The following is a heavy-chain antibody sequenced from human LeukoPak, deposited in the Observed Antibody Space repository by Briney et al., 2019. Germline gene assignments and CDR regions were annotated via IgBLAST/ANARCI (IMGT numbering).Heavy chain of an antibody. CDR3: ARGHYDSSGPYPLGAFDI. CDR2: ITGGGDNT. Sequence: GGSLRLSCAASGFTFRFYAMTWVRQAPGKGLEWVSAITGGGDNTYYADSVKGRFSISRDNSKNTLYQQMNSLRAEDTAVYYCARGHYDSSGPYPLGAFDIWGQGTMVTVSS. V-gene: IGHV3-23*01. J-gene: IGHJ3*02. D-gene: IGHD3-22*01. CDR1: GFTFRFYA.